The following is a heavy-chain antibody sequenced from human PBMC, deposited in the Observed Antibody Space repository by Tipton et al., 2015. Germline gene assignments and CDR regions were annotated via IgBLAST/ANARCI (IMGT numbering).Heavy chain of an antibody. Sequence: TLSLTCTFSADSISNYYWSWIRQPPGKGLEWIGFIYYSGSTNYNPSLKSRVTISVDTSKNQYSLKLSSVTAADTAVYYCARLRETYGSDSDNWFDPWGQGTLVTVSS. CDR3: ARLRETYGSDSDNWFDP. J-gene: IGHJ5*02. CDR1: ADSISNYY. V-gene: IGHV4-59*01. CDR2: IYYSGST. D-gene: IGHD3-10*01.